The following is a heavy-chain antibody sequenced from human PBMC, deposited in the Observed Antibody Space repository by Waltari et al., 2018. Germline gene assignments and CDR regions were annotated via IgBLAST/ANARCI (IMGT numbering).Heavy chain of an antibody. J-gene: IGHJ4*02. CDR3: TRQVLGYCTSAACRRLES. D-gene: IGHD2-8*02. CDR1: GYAVNSGFY. V-gene: IGHV4-38-2*01. CDR2: IYHDGTT. Sequence: QVQLHESCSGLVKSSETLSLTCDVSGYAVNSGFYWGWIRQAPGKGLEWVATIYHDGTTFYNPSLKSRLSVSMDTSKNQISLTLKSMTAADTAVYYCTRQVLGYCTSAACRRLESWGQGTLVTVSS.